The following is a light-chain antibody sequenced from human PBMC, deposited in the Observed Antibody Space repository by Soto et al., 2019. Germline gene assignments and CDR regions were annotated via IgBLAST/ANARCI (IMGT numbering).Light chain of an antibody. J-gene: IGLJ2*01. CDR2: DVS. V-gene: IGLV2-11*01. CDR3: CSYAGSYTSDVV. CDR1: SSDVGGYNS. Sequence: QSALTQPRSVSGSPGQSVTISCTGTSSDVGGYNSVSWYQQHPGRAPKLMICDVSKRPSGVPDRFSGSKSGNTASLTISGLQADDEADYYCCSYAGSYTSDVVFGGGTQLTVL.